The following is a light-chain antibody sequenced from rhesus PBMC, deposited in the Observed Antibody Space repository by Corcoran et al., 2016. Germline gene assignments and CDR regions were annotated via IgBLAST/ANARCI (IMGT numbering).Light chain of an antibody. CDR3: QQHKSHPLT. CDR2: TAS. V-gene: IGKV1S5*01. CDR1: QTISTY. J-gene: IGKJ4*01. Sequence: DIQMTQSPSSLSASVGDRVTITCRASQTISTYLAWYQQKPGKVPKVLVNTASSLESGGPSRVSGSGSGTEFSLTISSLQHEDFATYYCQQHKSHPLTFGEGTKVELK.